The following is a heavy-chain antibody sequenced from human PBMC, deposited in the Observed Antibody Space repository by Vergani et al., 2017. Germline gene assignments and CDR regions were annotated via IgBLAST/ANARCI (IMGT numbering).Heavy chain of an antibody. CDR3: AKDLVSGPTCYYYGMDV. CDR2: ISYDGSNK. CDR1: GFTFSSYG. D-gene: IGHD2-8*01. J-gene: IGHJ6*02. Sequence: QVQLVESGGGVVQPGRSLRLSCAASGFTFSSYGMHWVRQAPGKGLEWVAVISYDGSNKYYADSVKGRFTISRDNSKNTLYLQMNSLRAEDTAVYYCAKDLVSGPTCYYYGMDVWGQGTTVTVSS. V-gene: IGHV3-30*18.